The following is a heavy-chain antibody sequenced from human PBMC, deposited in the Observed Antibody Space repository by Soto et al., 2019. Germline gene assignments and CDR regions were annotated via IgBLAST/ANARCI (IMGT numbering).Heavy chain of an antibody. J-gene: IGHJ4*02. CDR1: GFTFSSYG. CDR2: ISYDGSNK. CDR3: ANAVRGVADY. Sequence: QVQLVESGGGVVQPGRSLRLSCAASGFTFSSYGMHWVRQAPGKGLEWVAVISYDGSNKYYADSVKGRFTISRDNSKNTLYLQMNSLRAEDTGVYSCANAVRGVADYCGQGNLVNVSS. D-gene: IGHD3-16*01. V-gene: IGHV3-30*18.